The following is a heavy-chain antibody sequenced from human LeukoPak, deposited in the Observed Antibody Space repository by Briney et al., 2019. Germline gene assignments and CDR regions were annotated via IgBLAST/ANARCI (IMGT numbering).Heavy chain of an antibody. V-gene: IGHV1-2*02. J-gene: IGHJ3*02. Sequence: ASVKVSCKASGYTFTSYAMHWVRQAPGQGLEWMGWINPNSGGTNYAQKFQGRVTMTRDTSISTAYMELSRLRSDDTAVYYCARRGYGSGSYYNEDGAFDIWGQGTMVTVSS. CDR2: INPNSGGT. D-gene: IGHD3-10*01. CDR3: ARRGYGSGSYYNEDGAFDI. CDR1: GYTFTSYA.